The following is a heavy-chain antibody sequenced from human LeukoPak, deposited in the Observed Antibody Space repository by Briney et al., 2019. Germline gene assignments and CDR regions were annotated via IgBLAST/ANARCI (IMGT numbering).Heavy chain of an antibody. CDR2: IYSGGAT. Sequence: GSLRLSCAASGITVNTNYMSWVRQAPGEGLEWGSIIYSGGATFYADSVKGRFTISRETSKNTLWLQMNSLRAEDTAVYYCARLHYDVLTGPFDYWGQGTLVTVSS. CDR1: GITVNTNY. J-gene: IGHJ4*02. D-gene: IGHD3-9*01. V-gene: IGHV3-66*04. CDR3: ARLHYDVLTGPFDY.